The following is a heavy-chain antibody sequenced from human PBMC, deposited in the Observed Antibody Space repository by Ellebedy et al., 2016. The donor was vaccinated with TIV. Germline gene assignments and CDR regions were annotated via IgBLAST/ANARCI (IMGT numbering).Heavy chain of an antibody. D-gene: IGHD3-22*01. CDR2: IYSSGST. CDR1: GGSITGYY. Sequence: SETLSLXXTVSGGSITGYYLTWIRQPAGKGLEWIGRIYSSGSTYYNPSLMSRLTMSVDTSKNQFSLNLSSVTAADTAVYYCARDAYYYDTSGYNQLDFWGQGTLVTVSS. J-gene: IGHJ4*02. CDR3: ARDAYYYDTSGYNQLDF. V-gene: IGHV4-4*07.